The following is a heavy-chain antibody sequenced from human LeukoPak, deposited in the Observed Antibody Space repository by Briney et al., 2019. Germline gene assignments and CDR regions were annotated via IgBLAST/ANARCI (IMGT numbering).Heavy chain of an antibody. D-gene: IGHD1-26*01. V-gene: IGHV4-39*01. Sequence: SETLSLTCTVSGGSISSSSYYWGWIRQPPGKGLEWIGSIYYSGSTYYNPSLKSRVTISVDTSKNQFSLKLSSVTAADTAVYYCARSKSWAHADSWGQGTLVAVSS. CDR2: IYYSGST. CDR1: GGSISSSSYY. J-gene: IGHJ4*02. CDR3: ARSKSWAHADS.